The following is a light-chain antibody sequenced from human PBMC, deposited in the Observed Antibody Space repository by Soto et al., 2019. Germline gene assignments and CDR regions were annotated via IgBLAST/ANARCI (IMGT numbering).Light chain of an antibody. CDR1: SSDVGSYNR. V-gene: IGLV2-18*02. CDR2: DVS. J-gene: IGLJ1*01. CDR3: SSYTSSNTNV. Sequence: QSALTQPPSVSGSPGHSVAISCTGTSSDVGSYNRVSWYQQPPGSAPKLMIYDVSNRPSGVPDRFSGSKSGNAASLTISGLQSEDEDDYYCSSYTSSNTNVFGTGTKLTVL.